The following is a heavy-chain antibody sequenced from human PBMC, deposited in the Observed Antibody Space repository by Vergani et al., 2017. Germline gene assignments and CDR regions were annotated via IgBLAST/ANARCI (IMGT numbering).Heavy chain of an antibody. CDR3: ARHKEQLVPGNYYYYYYMDV. V-gene: IGHV4-39*01. CDR2: IYYSGST. Sequence: QLQLQESDPGLVKPSETLSLTCTVSGGSIRRTFYYWGWIRQPPGKGLEWIGTIYYSGSTYYNPSLKSRVTMPVDTSKNQFSLKLNSVTAADTTVYYCARHKEQLVPGNYYYYYYMDVWGKGTTVTVSS. D-gene: IGHD6-19*01. CDR1: GGSIRRTFYY. J-gene: IGHJ6*03.